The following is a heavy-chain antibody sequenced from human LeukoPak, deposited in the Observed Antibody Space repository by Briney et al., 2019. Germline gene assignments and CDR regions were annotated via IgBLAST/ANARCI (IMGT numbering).Heavy chain of an antibody. J-gene: IGHJ4*02. CDR2: ITSSSSYI. V-gene: IGHV3-21*01. D-gene: IGHD1-26*01. CDR3: ASSGSQWEPKQY. Sequence: GGSLRLSCAASGFTFSSYNMNWVRQAPGKGLEWVSSITSSSSYIYYADSVKGRFTISRDNAKNSLYLQMNSLRAEDTAVYYCASSGSQWEPKQYWGQGTLVTVSS. CDR1: GFTFSSYN.